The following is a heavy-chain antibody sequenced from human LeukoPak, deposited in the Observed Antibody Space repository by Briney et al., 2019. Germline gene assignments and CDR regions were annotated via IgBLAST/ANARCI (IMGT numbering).Heavy chain of an antibody. Sequence: GESLRLSCAASGFTFSSYNMNWVRQAPGKGLEWISYISSSSSTIYYADPVKGRFTISRDIDKNLLHLQNHSHSDDDTAVYFCARDYGGHGEDFDYWGQGTLVTVSS. CDR2: ISSSSSTI. D-gene: IGHD4-23*01. CDR3: ARDYGGHGEDFDY. CDR1: GFTFSSYN. V-gene: IGHV3-48*02. J-gene: IGHJ4*02.